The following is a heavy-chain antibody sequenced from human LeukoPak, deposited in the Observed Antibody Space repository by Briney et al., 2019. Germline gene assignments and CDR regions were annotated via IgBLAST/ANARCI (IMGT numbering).Heavy chain of an antibody. J-gene: IGHJ4*02. CDR1: GFTFSSYA. V-gene: IGHV3-23*01. CDR3: AKGRTPYSSGWYFDY. D-gene: IGHD6-19*01. Sequence: GGSLRLSCAASGFTFSSYAMSWVRQAPGKGLEWVSAISGSGGSTYYADSVKGRFTISRDNSKNTLYLQMNSLRAEDTAVYYCAKGRTPYSSGWYFDYWGQGTLVTVSS. CDR2: ISGSGGST.